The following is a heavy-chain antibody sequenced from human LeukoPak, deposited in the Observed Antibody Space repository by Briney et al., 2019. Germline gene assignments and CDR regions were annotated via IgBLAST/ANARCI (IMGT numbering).Heavy chain of an antibody. CDR2: INWNGAST. CDR1: GFTSDDYG. CDR3: ARDPWSFDAFDI. V-gene: IGHV3-20*01. J-gene: IGHJ3*02. D-gene: IGHD2-8*02. Sequence: SGGSLRLSCEASGFTSDDYGMSWVRQPPGKGLEWVCDINWNGASTACADSVKGRFTISRDNAKKFLYLEMKNLRVEDTALYHCARDPWSFDAFDIWGQGTMVTV.